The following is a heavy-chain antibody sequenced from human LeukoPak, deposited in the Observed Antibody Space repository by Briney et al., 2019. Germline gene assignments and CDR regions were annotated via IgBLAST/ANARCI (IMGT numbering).Heavy chain of an antibody. Sequence: GGSLRLSCAASGFTVSSRYMSWVRQAPGKGLEWVSLIYSGGDTYYADSVKGRFTISRDNAKNSLYLQMNSLRAEDTAVYYCARLGLTAVAEPLDYWGQGTLVTVSS. CDR3: ARLGLTAVAEPLDY. CDR2: IYSGGDT. CDR1: GFTVSSRY. J-gene: IGHJ4*02. V-gene: IGHV3-53*01. D-gene: IGHD6-19*01.